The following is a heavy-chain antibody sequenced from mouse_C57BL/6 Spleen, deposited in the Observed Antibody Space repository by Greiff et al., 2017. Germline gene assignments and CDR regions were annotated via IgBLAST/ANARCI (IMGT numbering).Heavy chain of an antibody. D-gene: IGHD2-4*01. CDR3: TGYYDYDDYAMDY. V-gene: IGHV1-5*01. J-gene: IGHJ4*01. Sequence: SGTVLARPGASVKMSCKTSGYTFTSYWMHWVKQRPGQGLEWIGAIYPGNSDTSYNQKFKGKAKLTAFTSASTAYMELSSLTNEDSAVYYCTGYYDYDDYAMDYWGQGTSVTVSS. CDR1: GYTFTSYW. CDR2: IYPGNSDT.